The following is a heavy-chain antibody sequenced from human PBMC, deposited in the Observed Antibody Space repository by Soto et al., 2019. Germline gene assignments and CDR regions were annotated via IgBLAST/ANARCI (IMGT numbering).Heavy chain of an antibody. J-gene: IGHJ6*02. CDR1: GYTFTSYA. V-gene: IGHV1-3*01. D-gene: IGHD2-15*01. Sequence: GASVKVSCKASGYTFTSYAMHWVRQAPGQRLEWMGWINAGNGNTKYSQKFQGRVTITRDTSASTAYMELSSLRSEDTAAYYCAREKLAATPTFYYYYGMDVWGQGTTVTVSS. CDR3: AREKLAATPTFYYYYGMDV. CDR2: INAGNGNT.